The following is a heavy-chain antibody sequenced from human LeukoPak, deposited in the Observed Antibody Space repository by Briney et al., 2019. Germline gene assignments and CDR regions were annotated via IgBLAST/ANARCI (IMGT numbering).Heavy chain of an antibody. D-gene: IGHD6-6*01. V-gene: IGHV4-34*01. CDR2: INHSGST. CDR1: GGSFSGYY. J-gene: IGHJ4*02. CDR3: ANKADSSSSSFDY. Sequence: SETLSLTCAVYGGSFSGYYWSWIRQPPGKGLEWIGEINHSGSTNYNPSLKSRVTISVDTSKNQFSLKLSSVTAADTAVYYCANKADSSSSSFDYWGQGTLVTVSS.